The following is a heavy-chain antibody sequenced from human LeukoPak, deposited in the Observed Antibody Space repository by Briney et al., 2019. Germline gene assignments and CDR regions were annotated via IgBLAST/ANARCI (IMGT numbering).Heavy chain of an antibody. V-gene: IGHV4-34*01. CDR1: GGSFSGYY. J-gene: IGHJ4*02. D-gene: IGHD5-18*01. Sequence: SETLSLTCAVYGGSFSGYYWSWIRQPPGKGLEWIGEINHSGSTNYNPSLKSRVTTPVDTSKNQFSLKLSSVTAADTAVYYCARGQRSYGLKGYFDYWGQGTLVTVSS. CDR2: INHSGST. CDR3: ARGQRSYGLKGYFDY.